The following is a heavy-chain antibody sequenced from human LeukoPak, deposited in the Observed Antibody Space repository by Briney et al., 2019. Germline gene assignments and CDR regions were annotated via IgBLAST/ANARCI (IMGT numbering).Heavy chain of an antibody. V-gene: IGHV4-34*01. D-gene: IGHD6-19*01. CDR3: ARVASSGWYSADY. CDR2: INHSGST. CDR1: GGSFSGYY. Sequence: KPSETLSLTCAVYGGSFSGYYWSWIRQPPGKGLEWIGEINHSGSTNYNPSLKSRVTISVDTSKNQFSLKLSSVTAADTAVYYCARVASSGWYSADYWGQGTLVTVSS. J-gene: IGHJ4*02.